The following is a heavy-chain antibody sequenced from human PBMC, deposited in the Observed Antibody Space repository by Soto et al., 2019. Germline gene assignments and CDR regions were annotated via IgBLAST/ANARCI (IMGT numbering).Heavy chain of an antibody. CDR1: GGSFSGYY. V-gene: IGHV4-34*01. CDR2: INHSGST. D-gene: IGHD6-13*01. CDR3: ARGQQQLVRYAFDI. J-gene: IGHJ3*02. Sequence: SETLSLTCAVYGGSFSGYYWSWIRQPPGKGLEWIGEINHSGSTNYNPSLKSRVTISVDTSKNQFSLKLSSVTAADTAVYYCARGQQQLVRYAFDIWGQGTMVTVSS.